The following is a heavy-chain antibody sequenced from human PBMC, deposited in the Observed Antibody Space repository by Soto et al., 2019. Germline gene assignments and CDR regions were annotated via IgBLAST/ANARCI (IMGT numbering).Heavy chain of an antibody. Sequence: EASVKVSCKASGYTFTGYYRHWVRQAPGQGLEWMGWTNPNSGGTNYAQKFQGWVTMTRDTSTSTVYMELSSLRSEDTAVYYCARDKLDYVWGSYRSQTYGMDVWGQGTTVTVSS. CDR2: TNPNSGGT. CDR3: ARDKLDYVWGSYRSQTYGMDV. CDR1: GYTFTGYY. J-gene: IGHJ6*02. D-gene: IGHD3-16*02. V-gene: IGHV1-2*04.